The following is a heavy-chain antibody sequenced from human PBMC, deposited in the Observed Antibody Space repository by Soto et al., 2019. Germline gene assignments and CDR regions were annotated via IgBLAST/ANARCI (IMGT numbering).Heavy chain of an antibody. CDR3: ARTRDCSGGSCYSGWFDP. CDR1: GGPISTYY. J-gene: IGHJ5*02. CDR2: VYYTGST. V-gene: IGHV4-59*08. D-gene: IGHD2-15*01. Sequence: QVQLQESGPGLVKPSETLSLTCTVSGGPISTYYWSWIRQPPGKGLEWIGYVYYTGSTNYNPSLKRRLTISVDTSRNQFSLGLNSVTAADTAVYYCARTRDCSGGSCYSGWFDPWGQGTLVTVSS.